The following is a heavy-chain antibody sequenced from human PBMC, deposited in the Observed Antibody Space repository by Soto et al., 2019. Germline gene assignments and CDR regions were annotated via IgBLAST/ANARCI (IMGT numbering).Heavy chain of an antibody. CDR2: IIIGSSAI. Sequence: GGSLRLSCAASGFTFSGYSMSWVRQAPGKGLEWISYIIIGSSAIQYADFVKGRFTISRDNGKNSLYLQMSSLRSEDTAVYYCASRGAPGQQLVRTYYYYGMDVWGQGTTVTV. J-gene: IGHJ6*02. CDR1: GFTFSGYS. D-gene: IGHD6-13*01. CDR3: ASRGAPGQQLVRTYYYYGMDV. V-gene: IGHV3-48*01.